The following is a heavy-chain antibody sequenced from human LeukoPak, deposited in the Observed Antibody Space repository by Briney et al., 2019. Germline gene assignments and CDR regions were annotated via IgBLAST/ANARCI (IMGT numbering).Heavy chain of an antibody. D-gene: IGHD5-18*01. J-gene: IGHJ3*02. CDR1: GGSFSGYY. V-gene: IGHV4-34*01. Sequence: SETLSLTCAVYGGSFSGYYWSWIRQPPGKGLEWIGEINHSGSTNYNPSLKSRVTISVDTSKNQFSLKLSSATAADTAVYYCAGNAWIQLWPHAFDIWGQGTMVTVSS. CDR3: AGNAWIQLWPHAFDI. CDR2: INHSGST.